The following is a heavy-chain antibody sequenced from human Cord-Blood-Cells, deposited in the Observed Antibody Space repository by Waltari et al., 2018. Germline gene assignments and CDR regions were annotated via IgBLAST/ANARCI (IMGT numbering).Heavy chain of an antibody. CDR2: INPNAGGT. J-gene: IGHJ4*02. D-gene: IGHD6-19*01. CDR3: ARHQGLLIDPFHY. Sequence: VQLVQSGAEVKKPGASVKVSCKASGYTFTGYYMNWVRKAPGQGLEWMRRINPNAGGTNYSPKFHGRFTMTRDTSISAAYMERSSPRPDDTAVYYCARHQGLLIDPFHYWSQGALVTVAS. CDR1: GYTFTGYY. V-gene: IGHV1-2*06.